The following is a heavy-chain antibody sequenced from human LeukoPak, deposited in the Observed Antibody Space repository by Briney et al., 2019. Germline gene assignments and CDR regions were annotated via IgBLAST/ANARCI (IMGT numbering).Heavy chain of an antibody. D-gene: IGHD7-27*01. CDR3: ARHWGSDWYFDL. V-gene: IGHV4-59*01. CDR2: IHYSGYT. Sequence: SETLSLTCAVSGGSISDYYCSWIRQPPGKGLEWLGYIHYSGYTNYNPSLKSRVTISVDTSKNQFSLNLSSVTAADTAVYYCARHWGSDWYFDLWGRGTLVTVSS. CDR1: GGSISDYY. J-gene: IGHJ2*01.